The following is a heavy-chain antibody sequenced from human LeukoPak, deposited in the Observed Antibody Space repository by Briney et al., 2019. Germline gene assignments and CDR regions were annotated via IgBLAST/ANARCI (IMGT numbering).Heavy chain of an antibody. CDR2: ISSSGSTI. D-gene: IGHD5-18*01. Sequence: PGGSLRLSCAASGFTFSSYEMNWVRQAPGKGLEWVSYISSSGSTIYYADSVKGRFTISRDNAKNSLYLQMNSLKTEDTAVYYCTTDSSYGYGDFDYWGQGTLVTVSS. V-gene: IGHV3-48*03. CDR3: TTDSSYGYGDFDY. CDR1: GFTFSSYE. J-gene: IGHJ4*02.